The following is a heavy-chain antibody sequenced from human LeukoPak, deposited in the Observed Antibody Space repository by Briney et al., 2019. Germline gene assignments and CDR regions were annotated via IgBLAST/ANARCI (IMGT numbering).Heavy chain of an antibody. J-gene: IGHJ5*02. CDR3: ARRLTQYDCFDP. D-gene: IGHD2-2*01. CDR2: TYYRSTWYN. Sequence: SQTLSLTCAISGDSVSSSSVTWNWIRQSPSRGLEWLGRTYYRSTWYNDYAVSVRGRITVNPDTSKNQFSLHLNSVTPEDTAVYYCARRLTQYDCFDPWGQGILVTVSS. CDR1: GDSVSSSSVT. V-gene: IGHV6-1*01.